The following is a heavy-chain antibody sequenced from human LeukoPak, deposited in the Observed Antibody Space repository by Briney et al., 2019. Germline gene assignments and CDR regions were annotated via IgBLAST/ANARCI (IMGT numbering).Heavy chain of an antibody. J-gene: IGHJ4*02. CDR2: IRSKTDGGTT. Sequence: GVSLRLSCAASGFTFSNAWMTWVRQVPGKGLEWVGRIRSKTDGGTTDYAAPVKGRFTISRDDPKNTLYLQMNSLKTEDTAVYYCTTEEQYSGSSGDWGQGTLVTVSS. D-gene: IGHD1-26*01. CDR1: GFTFSNAW. CDR3: TTEEQYSGSSGD. V-gene: IGHV3-15*01.